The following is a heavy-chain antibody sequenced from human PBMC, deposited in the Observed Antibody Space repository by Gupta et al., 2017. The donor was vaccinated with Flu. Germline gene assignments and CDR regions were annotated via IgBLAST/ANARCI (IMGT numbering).Heavy chain of an antibody. D-gene: IGHD2-2*01. V-gene: IGHV4-39*01. CDR3: ARETSGSSFFS. J-gene: IGHJ4*02. Sequence: SSGYYWGWIRQPPGKGLEWIGSIYYTGTTYYSPSLKSRLTISVDTSKNQFSLTLRSVTASDTAVYYCARETSGSSFFSWGPGSLVTVSS. CDR2: IYYTGTT. CDR1: SSGYY.